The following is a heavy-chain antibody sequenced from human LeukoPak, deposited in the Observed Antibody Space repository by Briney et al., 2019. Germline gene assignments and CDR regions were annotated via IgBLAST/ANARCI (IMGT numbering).Heavy chain of an antibody. Sequence: GGSLRLSCAASGFTFSSYAMNWVRQAPGKGVEWVSTISNSGDRTYYADSVKGRFTISRDNSKNTLYLQMNSLRTEDTAVYYCAKDFVPRGGSYFPGFDYWGQGTLVIVSS. CDR3: AKDFVPRGGSYFPGFDY. D-gene: IGHD1-26*01. CDR2: ISNSGDRT. CDR1: GFTFSSYA. V-gene: IGHV3-23*01. J-gene: IGHJ4*02.